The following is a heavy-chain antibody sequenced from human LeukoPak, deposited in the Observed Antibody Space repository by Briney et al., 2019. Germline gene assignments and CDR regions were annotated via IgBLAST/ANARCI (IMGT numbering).Heavy chain of an antibody. CDR2: IKQDGSEK. J-gene: IGHJ3*02. Sequence: PGRSLRLSCAASGFTFSSYGMHWVRQAPGKGLEWVANIKQDGSEKYYVDSVKGRFTISRDNANDSVYLQMNSLRAEDTAVYYCARRYFDWFLGAGGSLDIWGQGTMVTVSS. CDR3: ARRYFDWFLGAGGSLDI. CDR1: GFTFSSYG. V-gene: IGHV3-7*01. D-gene: IGHD3-9*01.